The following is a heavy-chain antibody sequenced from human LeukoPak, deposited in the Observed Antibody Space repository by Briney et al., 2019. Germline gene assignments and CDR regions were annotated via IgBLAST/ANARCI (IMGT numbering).Heavy chain of an antibody. V-gene: IGHV4-59*01. Sequence: PSETLSLTCTVSGGSISSYYWSWIRQPPGKGLEWIGYIYYSGSTNYNPSLKSRVTISVDTSKNQFSLKLSSVTAADTAVYYCAMXGXXXXXDPXXFDIWGQGTMVTVSS. CDR2: IYYSGST. CDR1: GGSISSYY. J-gene: IGHJ3*02. CDR3: AMXGXXXXXDPXXFDI.